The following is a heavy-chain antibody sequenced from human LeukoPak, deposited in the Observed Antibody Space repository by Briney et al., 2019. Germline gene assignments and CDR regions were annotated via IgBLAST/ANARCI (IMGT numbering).Heavy chain of an antibody. D-gene: IGHD4-11*01. Sequence: TGGSLRLSCAASGFTFSSYDMHWVRQATGKGLEWVSAIGTAGDTYYPGSVKGRFTISRENAKNSLYLQMNSLRAGDTAVYYCARGILQYRYYYYGMDVWGQGTTVTVSS. CDR1: GFTFSSYD. CDR2: IGTAGDT. CDR3: ARGILQYRYYYYGMDV. V-gene: IGHV3-13*01. J-gene: IGHJ6*02.